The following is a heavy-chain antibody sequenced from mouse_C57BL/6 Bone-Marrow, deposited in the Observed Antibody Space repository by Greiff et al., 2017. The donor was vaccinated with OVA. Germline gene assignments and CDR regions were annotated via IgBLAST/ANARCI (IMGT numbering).Heavy chain of an antibody. CDR3: AFYYGYPYYAMDY. CDR1: GYTFTDYY. J-gene: IGHJ4*01. Sequence: VQLQQSGPELVKPGASVKISCKASGYTFTDYYMNWVKQSHGKSLEWIGDINPNNGGTSYNQKFKGKATLTVDKSSSTAYMELRSLTSEDSAVYYCAFYYGYPYYAMDYWGQGTSVTVSS. CDR2: INPNNGGT. V-gene: IGHV1-26*01. D-gene: IGHD2-2*01.